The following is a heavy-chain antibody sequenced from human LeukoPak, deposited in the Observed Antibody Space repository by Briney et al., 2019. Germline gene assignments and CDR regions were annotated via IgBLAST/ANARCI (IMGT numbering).Heavy chain of an antibody. CDR1: GGSISSSSYY. CDR3: ARDVLNWGSPFGRIDY. Sequence: PSETLSLTCTVSGGSISSSSYYWGWIRQPPGKGLEWIGSIYYSGSTYYNPSLKSRVTISVDTSKNQFSLKLSSVTAADTAVYYCARDVLNWGSPFGRIDYWGQGTLVTVSS. J-gene: IGHJ4*02. V-gene: IGHV4-39*07. CDR2: IYYSGST. D-gene: IGHD7-27*01.